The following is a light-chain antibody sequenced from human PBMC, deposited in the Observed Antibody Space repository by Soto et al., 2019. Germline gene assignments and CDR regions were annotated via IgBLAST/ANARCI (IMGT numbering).Light chain of an antibody. V-gene: IGLV1-44*01. Sequence: QSVLTQPPSASGTPGQRVTISCSGSSSNIATKSVNWYQQLPGTAPKLLIYSNSQRSSGVPDRFSGSKSGTSASLAIRRLQSEDEADYYCAAWDDSLNARYVFGTGTKLTVL. CDR3: AAWDDSLNARYV. CDR1: SSNIATKS. CDR2: SNS. J-gene: IGLJ1*01.